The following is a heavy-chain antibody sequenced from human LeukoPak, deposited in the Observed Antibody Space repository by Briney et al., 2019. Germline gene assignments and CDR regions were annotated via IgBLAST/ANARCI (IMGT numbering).Heavy chain of an antibody. CDR2: VYSGGST. Sequence: GGSLRLSCAASGFTFDDYAMHWVRQAPGKGLEWVSVVYSGGSTYYADSVKGRFTISRDNSKNTLYLQMNSLRAEDTAVYYCAREPDAFDIWGQGTMVTVSS. CDR3: AREPDAFDI. V-gene: IGHV3-66*01. J-gene: IGHJ3*02. CDR1: GFTFDDYA.